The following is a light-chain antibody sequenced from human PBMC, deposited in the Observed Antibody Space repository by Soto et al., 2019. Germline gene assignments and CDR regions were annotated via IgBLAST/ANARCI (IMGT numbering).Light chain of an antibody. CDR1: SSDIGRNY. J-gene: IGLJ1*01. CDR2: ENN. Sequence: QSVLTQPPSVYAAPGQKVTISCSGSSSDIGRNYVSWYQHLPGTAPKLLIYENNKRPSGIPDRLSGSKSGSSATLGITGLQTGDEADYYCGTWDSSLTTHVFGPGTKVTVL. V-gene: IGLV1-51*02. CDR3: GTWDSSLTTHV.